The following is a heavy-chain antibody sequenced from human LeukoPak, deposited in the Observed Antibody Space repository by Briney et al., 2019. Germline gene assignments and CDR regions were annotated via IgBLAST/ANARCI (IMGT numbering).Heavy chain of an antibody. V-gene: IGHV3-7*01. CDR1: GFTFSNYW. CDR2: INQDGSEK. D-gene: IGHD3-10*01. J-gene: IGHJ4*02. Sequence: GGSLRLSCAASGFTFSNYWMSWVRQAPGKGLNWVANINQDGSEKYYVDSVKGRFTISRDNAKNSLSLQMNSLRAEDTAVYYCAREGVVRGVIIGFFDYWGQGTLVTVSS. CDR3: AREGVVRGVIIGFFDY.